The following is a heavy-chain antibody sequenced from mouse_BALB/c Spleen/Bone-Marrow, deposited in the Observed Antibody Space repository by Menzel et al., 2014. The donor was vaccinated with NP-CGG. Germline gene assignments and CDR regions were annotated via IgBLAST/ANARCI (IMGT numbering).Heavy chain of an antibody. J-gene: IGHJ3*01. CDR3: ARSSYDYDRAWFAY. Sequence: QVQLKESGAELARPGASVKMSCKASGYTFTSYTMHWVKQRPGQGLEWIGYINPSSGYTNYNQKFKDKATLTADKSSSTAYMQLSRLTSEDSVVYYCARSSYDYDRAWFAYWGQGPLVTVPA. D-gene: IGHD2-4*01. V-gene: IGHV1-4*01. CDR1: GYTFTSYT. CDR2: INPSSGYT.